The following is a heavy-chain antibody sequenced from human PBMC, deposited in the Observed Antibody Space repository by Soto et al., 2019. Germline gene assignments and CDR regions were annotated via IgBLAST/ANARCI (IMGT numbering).Heavy chain of an antibody. Sequence: ASVKVSCKASGYTFTSYDINWVRQATGQGLEWMGWMNPNSGNTGYAQKFQGRVTMTRNTSISTAYMALSSLRSEDTAVYYCARGSSSSWYLGYWGQGALVTVSS. J-gene: IGHJ4*02. CDR3: ARGSSSSWYLGY. V-gene: IGHV1-8*01. CDR1: GYTFTSYD. D-gene: IGHD6-13*01. CDR2: MNPNSGNT.